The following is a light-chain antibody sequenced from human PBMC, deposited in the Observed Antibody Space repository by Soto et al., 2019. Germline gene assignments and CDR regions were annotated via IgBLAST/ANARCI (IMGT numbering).Light chain of an antibody. CDR3: QHYGSSPPWA. J-gene: IGKJ1*01. V-gene: IGKV3-20*01. CDR2: GAS. CDR1: QSVTNTY. Sequence: EIVLTQSPVTLSLSPGERATLSCRASQSVTNTYLAWYQQKPGQAPRLLIYGASSRATGITDRFSGSGSGTDFILTISRLEPEDFAVYYCQHYGSSPPWAFGQGTKVEIK.